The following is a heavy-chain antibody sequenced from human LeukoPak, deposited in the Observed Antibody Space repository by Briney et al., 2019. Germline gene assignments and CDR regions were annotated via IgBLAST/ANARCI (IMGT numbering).Heavy chain of an antibody. J-gene: IGHJ4*02. Sequence: GASVKVSCKTSGYTFSSYEINWGRQANGRGHGWVGWRNPKTGKTAYARNLQGRVTITRDTSISTAYMDLSGLRSEDTAVYYCARIRPVTTGLKGYYFDYWGQGTLVTVSS. CDR2: RNPKTGKT. D-gene: IGHD1-1*01. CDR1: GYTFSSYE. CDR3: ARIRPVTTGLKGYYFDY. V-gene: IGHV1-8*01.